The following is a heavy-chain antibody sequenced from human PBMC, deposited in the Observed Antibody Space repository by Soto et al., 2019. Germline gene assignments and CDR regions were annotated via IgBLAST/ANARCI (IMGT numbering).Heavy chain of an antibody. Sequence: SETLSLTCSVSGDSISNNKWWSWVRQPPGKGLEWIGEMHHSGSIHYNASLKSRVTISVDTSKNQFSLKLTSVTAADAALYYCARDFFDSSDYTTNWFDPWGQGTLVTVS. J-gene: IGHJ5*02. V-gene: IGHV4-4*02. CDR1: GDSISNNKW. CDR3: ARDFFDSSDYTTNWFDP. D-gene: IGHD3-22*01. CDR2: MHHSGSI.